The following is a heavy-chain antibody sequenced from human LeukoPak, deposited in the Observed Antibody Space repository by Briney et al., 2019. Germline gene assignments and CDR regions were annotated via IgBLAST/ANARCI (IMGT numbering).Heavy chain of an antibody. CDR2: ISGSGGSS. V-gene: IGHV3-23*01. J-gene: IGHJ4*02. CDR3: AKVGLEWQWLTHFDY. D-gene: IGHD6-19*01. CDR1: GFTFSNHA. Sequence: PGGSLRLSCAASGFTFSNHAMNWVRQAPGKGLEWVSGISGSGGSSSYADSVKGRFTISRDNSKNTMHLRMNSLRAEDTAVYYCAKVGLEWQWLTHFDYWGQGTLVTVSS.